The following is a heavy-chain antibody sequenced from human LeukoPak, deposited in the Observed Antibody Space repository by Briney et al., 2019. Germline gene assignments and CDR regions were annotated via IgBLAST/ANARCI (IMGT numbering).Heavy chain of an antibody. CDR2: IIPIFGTA. D-gene: IGHD3-16*01. CDR1: GGTFSSYA. V-gene: IGHV1-69*13. J-gene: IGHJ4*02. CDR3: ARDRMITFGDEGYFDY. Sequence: ASVKVSCKASGGTFSSYAISWVRQAPGQGLEWMGGIIPIFGTANYAQKFQGRVTITADESTSTAYMELSSLRSEDTAVYYCARDRMITFGDEGYFDYWGQGTLVTVSS.